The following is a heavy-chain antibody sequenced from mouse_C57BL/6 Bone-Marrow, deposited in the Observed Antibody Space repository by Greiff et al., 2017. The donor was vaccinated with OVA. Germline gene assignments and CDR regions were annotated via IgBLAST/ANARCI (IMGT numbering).Heavy chain of an antibody. CDR1: GFTFSSYG. CDR3: ARLYYYGRVYAMDY. CDR2: ISSGGSYT. D-gene: IGHD1-1*01. V-gene: IGHV5-6*01. J-gene: IGHJ4*01. Sequence: EVMLVESGGDLVKPGGSLKLSCAASGFTFSSYGMSWVRQTPDKRLEWVATISSGGSYTYYPDSVKGRFTISRDNAKNTLYLQMSSLKSEDTAMNYCARLYYYGRVYAMDYWGQGTSVTVSS.